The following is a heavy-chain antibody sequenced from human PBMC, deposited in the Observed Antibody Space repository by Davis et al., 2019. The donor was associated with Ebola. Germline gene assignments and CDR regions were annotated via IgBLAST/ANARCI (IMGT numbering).Heavy chain of an antibody. D-gene: IGHD3-10*01. V-gene: IGHV3-21*01. J-gene: IGHJ4*02. CDR2: TSSDSDYI. Sequence: GGSLRLSCAASGFTFSTYSMSWVRQAPGKGLEWVSSTSSDSDYIYYADSVKGRFTISRDNAKNTLYLQMNSLRAEDTAVYYCAKVSNGVWGQGTLVTVSS. CDR3: AKVSNGV. CDR1: GFTFSTYS.